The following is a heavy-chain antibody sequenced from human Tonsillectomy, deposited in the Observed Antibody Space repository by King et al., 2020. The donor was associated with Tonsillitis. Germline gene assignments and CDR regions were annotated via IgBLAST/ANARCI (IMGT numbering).Heavy chain of an antibody. CDR3: AKGEYCSGGSCYRRYFDL. V-gene: IGHV3-43*02. Sequence: DVQLVESGGGVVQPGGSLRLSCAAFGFTFDDYAMHWVRQAPGKGLEWVSLISGDGGSTYYADSVEGRFHISRDNSKNSLYLQMNSLRTEDTALYYCAKGEYCSGGSCYRRYFDLWGRGTLVTVSS. CDR2: ISGDGGST. J-gene: IGHJ2*01. D-gene: IGHD2-15*01. CDR1: GFTFDDYA.